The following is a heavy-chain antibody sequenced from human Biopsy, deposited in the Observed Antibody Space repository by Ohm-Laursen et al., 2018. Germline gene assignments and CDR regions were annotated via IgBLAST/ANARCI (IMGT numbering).Heavy chain of an antibody. CDR2: IYSSGST. CDR1: GGSISNYY. D-gene: IGHD6-13*01. CDR3: AREPRIAAVAYFDP. Sequence: SETLSLTCTVSGGSISNYYWSWIRQPAGKGLEWIGRIYSSGSTNYNPSLKSRVTMSVDTSKNQFSLILSSMTAADTAVYCCAREPRIAAVAYFDPWGQGTLVTVSS. J-gene: IGHJ5*02. V-gene: IGHV4-4*07.